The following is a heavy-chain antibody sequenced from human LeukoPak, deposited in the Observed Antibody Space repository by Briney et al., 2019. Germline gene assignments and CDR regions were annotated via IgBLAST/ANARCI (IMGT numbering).Heavy chain of an antibody. CDR2: INSDGSSR. Sequence: GRSLTLFCAPAGFTFSIYWMHWVRQDPGKGLMWVSRINSDGSSRIYADSVKGRFTISRDNAKNTLYLQMNSLRAEDTAVYYCARDGRGVPSNWFDSWGQGTLVIVSS. D-gene: IGHD3-10*01. V-gene: IGHV3-74*01. J-gene: IGHJ5*01. CDR3: ARDGRGVPSNWFDS. CDR1: GFTFSIYW.